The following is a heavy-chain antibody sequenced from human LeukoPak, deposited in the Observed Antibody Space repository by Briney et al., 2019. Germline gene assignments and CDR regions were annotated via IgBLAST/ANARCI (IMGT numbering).Heavy chain of an antibody. Sequence: PSETLSLTCAVSGGSISSGGYSWSWIRQPPGKGLEWIGYIYHSGSTYYNPSLKSRVTISVDRSKNQFSLKLSSVTAADTAVYYCARGYSGYWYFDLWGRGTLVTVSS. CDR1: GGSISSGGYS. CDR2: IYHSGST. V-gene: IGHV4-30-2*01. D-gene: IGHD5-12*01. CDR3: ARGYSGYWYFDL. J-gene: IGHJ2*01.